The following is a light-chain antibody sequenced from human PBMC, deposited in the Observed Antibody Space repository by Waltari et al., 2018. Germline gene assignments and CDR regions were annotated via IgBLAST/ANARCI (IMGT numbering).Light chain of an antibody. J-gene: IGLJ3*02. CDR2: YFV. CDR3: TSSTTSYTWL. Sequence: QSALTQPASVSGSPGQSITISCTGTSSDIGGNNHVSWYLQHPGKAPKLIIDYFVERPCGVSTRCSGSKSGDPASLTISGLQAEDEADYYCTSSTTSYTWLFGGGTTLTVL. CDR1: SSDIGGNNH. V-gene: IGLV2-14*03.